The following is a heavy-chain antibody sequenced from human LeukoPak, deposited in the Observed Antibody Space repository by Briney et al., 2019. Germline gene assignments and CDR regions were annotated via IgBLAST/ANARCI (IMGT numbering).Heavy chain of an antibody. CDR1: VGSTSSSSHY. Sequence: PSETPSLTCTVSVGSTSSSSHYWGCIRQPPGKGLGWIGSIYYSGSTCHNPSLKSRRTISVDTSKNQFSLKLSSVTAADTAVYYCARITLFGVVIIPFDYWGQGTLVTVSS. D-gene: IGHD3-3*01. V-gene: IGHV4-39*05. CDR3: ARITLFGVVIIPFDY. CDR2: IYYSGST. J-gene: IGHJ4*02.